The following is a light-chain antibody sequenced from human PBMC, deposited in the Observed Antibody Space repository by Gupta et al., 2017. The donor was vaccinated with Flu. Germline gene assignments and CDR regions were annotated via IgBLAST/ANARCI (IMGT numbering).Light chain of an antibody. CDR1: NIGSKS. J-gene: IGLJ3*02. CDR2: DDR. CDR3: QVWDSGSDHPV. V-gene: IGLV3-21*02. Sequence: YVLTQPPSVSVAPGQTATITCGGNNIGSKSVHWYQERPGQAPVLVVYDDRARPSGIPDRFSGSNAGDTATLTISRVEGGDEADYFCQVWDSGSDHPVFGGGTKLTVL.